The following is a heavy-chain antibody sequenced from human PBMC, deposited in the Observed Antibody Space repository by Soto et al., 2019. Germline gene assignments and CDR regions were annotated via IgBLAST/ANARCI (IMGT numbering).Heavy chain of an antibody. J-gene: IGHJ4*02. Sequence: QVQLQESGPGLVKPSGTLSLTCTVSGGSISSYYWSWIRQPPGKGLEYIGYIYDSGSTNYNPSLKSRVTISVDTSKNQFSLKLSSVTAADTALYFCARLGRYQMGIFDYWGQGTLVTVSS. CDR2: IYDSGST. V-gene: IGHV4-59*08. D-gene: IGHD2-2*01. CDR1: GGSISSYY. CDR3: ARLGRYQMGIFDY.